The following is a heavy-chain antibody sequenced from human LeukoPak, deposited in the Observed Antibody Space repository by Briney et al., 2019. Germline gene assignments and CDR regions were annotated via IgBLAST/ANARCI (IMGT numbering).Heavy chain of an antibody. CDR2: ISLTGET. CDR1: GGSISSTNW. D-gene: IGHD1-26*01. J-gene: IGHJ4*02. V-gene: IGHV4-4*02. Sequence: SETLSLTCDVSGGSISSTNWWSGVRQPPGEGLEWIAEISLTGETNYNPSLNGRVTMSLDKSRNQLSLKLTSVTAADTAIYYCSRESGAFCPFGYCGQGTLVIVPP. CDR3: SRESGAFCPFGY.